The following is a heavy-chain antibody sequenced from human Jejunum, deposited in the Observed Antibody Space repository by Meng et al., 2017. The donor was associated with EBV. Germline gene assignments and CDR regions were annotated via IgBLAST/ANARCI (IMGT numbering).Heavy chain of an antibody. CDR2: INHSGST. D-gene: IGHD3-16*02. CDR1: RGSFSGYY. CDR3: ARVAFSYTTRSLDS. J-gene: IGHJ4*02. Sequence: VQLPPGGAVLLKPSETLSLPCAVFRGSFSGYYWSWIRQHPGKGLEWIGEINHSGSTNYNPSLRSRVTISVEPSKNQFSLRLNSVTAADTAVYYCARVAFSYTTRSLDSWGQGTLVTVSS. V-gene: IGHV4-34*02.